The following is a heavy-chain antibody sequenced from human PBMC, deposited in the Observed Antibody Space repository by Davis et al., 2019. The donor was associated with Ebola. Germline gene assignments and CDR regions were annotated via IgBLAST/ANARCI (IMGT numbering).Heavy chain of an antibody. CDR1: GFTFSSCG. J-gene: IGHJ6*02. V-gene: IGHV3-30*18. CDR2: ISYDGSNK. Sequence: PGGSLRLSCAVSGFTFSSCGMHWVRQAPGKGLEWVAVISYDGSNKYYADSVKGRFTISRDNSKNTLYLQMNNLRAEDTAVYYCAKDRVIRVYGMDVWGQGTTVTVSS. D-gene: IGHD3-10*01. CDR3: AKDRVIRVYGMDV.